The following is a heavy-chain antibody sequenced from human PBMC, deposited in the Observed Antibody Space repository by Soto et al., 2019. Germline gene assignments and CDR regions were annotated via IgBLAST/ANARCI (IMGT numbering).Heavy chain of an antibody. CDR1: RGSFSGGS. CDR3: ARGFPVYSYYSYIYL. CDR2: INLSGST. V-gene: IGHV4-34*01. D-gene: IGHD2-8*01. Sequence: SETLSLTCAVSRGSFSGGSWNWIRQPPGKGLEWIGEINLSGSTNYNPSLKTRVTISVDTSKNQFSLRLSSVTAADTAVYYCARGFPVYSYYSYIYLWGKGTTVTVAS. J-gene: IGHJ6*03.